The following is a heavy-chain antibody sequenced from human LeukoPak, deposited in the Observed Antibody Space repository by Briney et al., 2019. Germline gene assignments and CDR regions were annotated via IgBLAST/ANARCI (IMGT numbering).Heavy chain of an antibody. CDR1: GYSFTSYW. CDR2: IDPSDSYN. Sequence: GESLRISCTGSGYSFTSYWITWVRQMPGKGLEWMGRIDPSDSYNDYSPSFQGHVTISVDKSISTAYLQWSSLKASDTAMYYCARHEDSSSPSSHWGQGTLVTVSS. CDR3: ARHEDSSSPSSH. J-gene: IGHJ4*02. D-gene: IGHD6-6*01. V-gene: IGHV5-10-1*01.